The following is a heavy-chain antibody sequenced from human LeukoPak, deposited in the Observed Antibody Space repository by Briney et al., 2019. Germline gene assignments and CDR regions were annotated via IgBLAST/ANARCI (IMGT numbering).Heavy chain of an antibody. D-gene: IGHD6-13*01. CDR3: ARLGLQLVRGGFDY. CDR1: GGSISSSSYY. J-gene: IGHJ4*02. CDR2: IYYSGST. Sequence: PSETPSLTCTVSGGSISSSSYYWGWIRQPPGKGLEWIGSIYYSGSTYYNPSLKSRVTIPVDTSKNQFSLKLSSVTPADTAVYYCARLGLQLVRGGFDYWGQGTLVTVSS. V-gene: IGHV4-39*01.